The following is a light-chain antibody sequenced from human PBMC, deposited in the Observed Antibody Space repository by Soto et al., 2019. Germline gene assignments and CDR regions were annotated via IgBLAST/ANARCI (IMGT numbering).Light chain of an antibody. Sequence: EIVMTQSPASLSVSLGERATLSCRASQSVSSNVAWYQQKPGPAPRLLIYSASTRATDIPDRFSGSGSVTEFTLTISSQQSEEFAVYSCQQYNNWPQYTFGQGTKLEIK. J-gene: IGKJ2*01. CDR1: QSVSSN. CDR3: QQYNNWPQYT. V-gene: IGKV3-15*01. CDR2: SAS.